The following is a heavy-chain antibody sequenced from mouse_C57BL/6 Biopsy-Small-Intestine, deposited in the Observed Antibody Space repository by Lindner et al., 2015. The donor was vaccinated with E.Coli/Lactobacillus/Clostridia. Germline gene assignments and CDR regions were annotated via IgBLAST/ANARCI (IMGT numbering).Heavy chain of an antibody. J-gene: IGHJ1*03. Sequence: VQLQESGPELVKPGASVKISCKASGYSFTDYNMNWVKQSNGKSLEWIGLINPNYGTTSYNQNFKGKATLTADQSSSTAYMQLNSLTFEGSAVYYCARSGWEGWYFDVWGTGTTVTVSS. CDR3: ARSGWEGWYFDV. V-gene: IGHV1-39*01. CDR1: GYSFTDYN. CDR2: INPNYGTT. D-gene: IGHD2-3*01.